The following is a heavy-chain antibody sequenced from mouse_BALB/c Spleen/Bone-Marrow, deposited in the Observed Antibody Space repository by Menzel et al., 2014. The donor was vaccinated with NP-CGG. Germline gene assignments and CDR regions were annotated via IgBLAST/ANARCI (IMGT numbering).Heavy chain of an antibody. D-gene: IGHD2-4*01. V-gene: IGHV5-9-2*01. J-gene: IGHJ3*01. CDR1: GFTFRKYG. Sequence: EVQPQESGGGLVKSGGALKLSCAASGFTFRKYGLSWVRQNSGKRLGGVANICGGGGYTFYSDRVKGRFTISRDNAKNNLYLQLSSLRSEDTAVYYCARHAYYDQTEVSFVYWGQGTLVTVSA. CDR2: ICGGGGYT. CDR3: ARHAYYDQTEVSFVY.